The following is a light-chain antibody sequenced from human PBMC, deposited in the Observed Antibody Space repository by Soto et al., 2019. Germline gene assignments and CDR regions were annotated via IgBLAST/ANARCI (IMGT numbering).Light chain of an antibody. CDR2: EGS. Sequence: QSALTQPASVSGSPGQSITISCTGTSSDVGSYNLVSWYQQHPGKAPKLMIYEGSKRPSGVSNRFSGSKSGNTASLTISGLQAEDEADYYCCSHAASYTYVFGPGTKLTVL. CDR1: SSDVGSYNL. J-gene: IGLJ1*01. V-gene: IGLV2-23*01. CDR3: CSHAASYTYV.